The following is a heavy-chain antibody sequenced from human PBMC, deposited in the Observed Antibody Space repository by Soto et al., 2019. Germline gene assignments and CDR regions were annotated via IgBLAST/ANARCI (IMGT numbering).Heavy chain of an antibody. CDR3: ARCISAYCGGDCQSNPLLRGAFDI. V-gene: IGHV4-39*01. D-gene: IGHD2-21*01. CDR1: GGSISSSSYY. CDR2: IYYSGST. Sequence: SETLSLTCTVSGGSISSSSYYWGWIRQPPGKGLEWIGSIYYSGSTYYNPSLKSRVTISVDTSKNQFSLKLSSVTAADTAVYYCARCISAYCGGDCQSNPLLRGAFDIWGQGTMVTVSS. J-gene: IGHJ3*02.